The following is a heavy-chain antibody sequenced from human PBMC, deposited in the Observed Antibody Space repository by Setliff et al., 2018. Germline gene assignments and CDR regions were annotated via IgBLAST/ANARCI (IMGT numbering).Heavy chain of an antibody. CDR1: GYNFNTAW. CDR3: ARRDFGSDRPLRI. CDR2: IYPDDSDS. Sequence: GASLKISCQGSGYNFNTAWIGWVRQKPGKGLEWMGVIYPDDSDSRYSPSFEGHVTLSVDKSIGTASLQWASLKISDSAIYYCARRDFGSDRPLRIWGQGTLVTVS. V-gene: IGHV5-51*01. D-gene: IGHD6-19*01. J-gene: IGHJ4*02.